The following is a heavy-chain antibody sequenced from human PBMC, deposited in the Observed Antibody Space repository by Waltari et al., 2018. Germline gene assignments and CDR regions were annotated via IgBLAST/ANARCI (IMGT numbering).Heavy chain of an antibody. CDR3: ARDYCDRTNCHGMDV. D-gene: IGHD3-22*01. CDR1: EFTFSSYS. J-gene: IGHJ6*02. CDR2: ISYNERNI. V-gene: IGHV3-30*04. Sequence: QGQLVESGGGGVLPGRSLRLPRAAPEFTFSSYSSHWVREAPGKGLEWVAVISYNERNIYYVDSVKGRFTISRDNSKKMLYLQMNNLRPEDTAVYYCARDYCDRTNCHGMDVWGQGTTVTVSS.